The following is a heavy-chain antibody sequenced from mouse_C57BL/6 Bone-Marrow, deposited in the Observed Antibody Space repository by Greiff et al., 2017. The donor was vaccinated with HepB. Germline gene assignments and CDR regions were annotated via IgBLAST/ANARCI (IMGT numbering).Heavy chain of an antibody. CDR1: GYAFSSSW. CDR3: ARRKGDY. Sequence: QVQLKESGPELVKPGASVKISCKASGYAFSSSWMNWVKQRPGKGLEWIGRIYPGDGDTNYNGKFKGKATLTADKSSSTAYMQLSSLTSEDSAVYFCARRKGDYWGQGTTLTVSS. CDR2: IYPGDGDT. V-gene: IGHV1-82*01. J-gene: IGHJ2*01.